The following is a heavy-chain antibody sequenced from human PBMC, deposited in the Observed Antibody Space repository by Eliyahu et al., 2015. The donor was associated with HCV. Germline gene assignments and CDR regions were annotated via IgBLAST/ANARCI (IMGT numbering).Heavy chain of an antibody. D-gene: IGHD5-24*01. CDR1: GGSFRGCX. J-gene: IGHJ4*02. CDR2: INHSGST. Sequence: QVQLQQWGAGLLKPSETLSLXXAVFGGSFRGCXWSXXRQPPGKGLEWIGEINHSGSTNYNPSLKSRVTISVDTSKNQFSLKLSSVTAADTAVYYCARGRVIGRWLQLRGYYFDYWGQGTLVTVSS. V-gene: IGHV4-34*01. CDR3: ARGRVIGRWLQLRGYYFDY.